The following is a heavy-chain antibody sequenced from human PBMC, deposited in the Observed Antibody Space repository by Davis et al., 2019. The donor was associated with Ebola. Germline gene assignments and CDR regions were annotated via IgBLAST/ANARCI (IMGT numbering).Heavy chain of an antibody. V-gene: IGHV1-18*01. CDR3: ARGGYWSSTSCYSLDY. CDR1: GYTFTSYG. CDR2: ISAYNGNT. Sequence: AASVKVSCKASGYTFTSYGISWVRQAPGQGLEWMGWISAYNGNTNYAQKLQGRVTMTTDTSTSTAYMELRSLRSDDTAGYYCARGGYWSSTSCYSLDYWGQGTLVTVSS. D-gene: IGHD2-2*02. J-gene: IGHJ4*02.